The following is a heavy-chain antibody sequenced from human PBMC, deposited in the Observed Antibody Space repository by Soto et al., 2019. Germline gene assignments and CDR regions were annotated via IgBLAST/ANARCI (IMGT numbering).Heavy chain of an antibody. D-gene: IGHD6-25*01. CDR3: ARDRPAYFDY. CDR1: GFTFSSYA. CDR2: ISYDGSNK. V-gene: IGHV3-30-3*01. J-gene: IGHJ4*02. Sequence: QVQLVESGGGVVQPGRSLRLSCAASGFTFSSYAMHWVRQAPGKGLEWVAVISYDGSNKYYADSVKGRFTISRDNSKNPLVLQMNSLRAGETAVYYCARDRPAYFDYWGQGTLVTVSS.